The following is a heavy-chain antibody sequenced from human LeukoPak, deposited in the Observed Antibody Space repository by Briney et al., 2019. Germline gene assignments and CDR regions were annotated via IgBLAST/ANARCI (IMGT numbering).Heavy chain of an antibody. Sequence: GRSLRLSCAASGFTFDDYAMHWVRQAPGKGLEWVSGISWNSGSIGYADSVKGRFTISGDNAKNSLYLQTNSLRAEDTALYYCAKDIQYGDGPFDYWGQGTLVTVSS. D-gene: IGHD4-17*01. J-gene: IGHJ4*02. CDR1: GFTFDDYA. CDR3: AKDIQYGDGPFDY. V-gene: IGHV3-9*01. CDR2: ISWNSGSI.